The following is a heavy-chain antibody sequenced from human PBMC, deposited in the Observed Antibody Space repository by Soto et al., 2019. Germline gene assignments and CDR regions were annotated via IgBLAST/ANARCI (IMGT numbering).Heavy chain of an antibody. J-gene: IGHJ4*02. CDR1: GFTFSSYG. V-gene: IGHV3-30*18. CDR3: AKPRLTGSYWYSFDY. CDR2: ISYDGTNK. D-gene: IGHD1-26*01. Sequence: QVQLVESGGGVVQPGRSLRLSCAASGFTFSSYGMHWVRQAPGKGLEWVAVISYDGTNKYYADSVKGRVTISRDNSKNTLYMQMNSLRAEDTAVYYCAKPRLTGSYWYSFDYWGQGTLVTVSS.